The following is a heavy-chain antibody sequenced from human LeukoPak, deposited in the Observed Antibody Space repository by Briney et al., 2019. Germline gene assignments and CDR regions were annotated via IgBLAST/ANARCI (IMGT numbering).Heavy chain of an antibody. D-gene: IGHD3-22*01. CDR3: ARVKKPVGYYYDSSGYYPHFDY. CDR1: GGSVSSGGYY. Sequence: SETLSLTCTVSGGSVSSGGYYWSWIRQPPGKGLEWIGYIYYSGSTNYNPSLKSRVTISVDTSKNQFSLKLSSVTAADTAVYYCARVKKPVGYYYDSSGYYPHFDYWGQGTLVTVSS. J-gene: IGHJ4*02. CDR2: IYYSGST. V-gene: IGHV4-61*08.